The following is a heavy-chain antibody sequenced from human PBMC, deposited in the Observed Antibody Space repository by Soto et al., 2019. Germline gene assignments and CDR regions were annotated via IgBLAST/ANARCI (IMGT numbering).Heavy chain of an antibody. CDR3: ARGRGCSTGCHNFDY. D-gene: IGHD2-2*01. CDR2: IKQHGSEK. J-gene: IGHJ4*02. CDR1: GFTFSSYW. Sequence: EVQLVESGGGLVQPGGSLRLSCAASGFTFSSYWMSWVRQAPGKGLEWVANIKQHGSEKYDVDSVKSRFTITSDNAKNSLYLQMNSLRAEDTAVYYCARGRGCSTGCHNFDYWGQGTLVTVYS. V-gene: IGHV3-7*01.